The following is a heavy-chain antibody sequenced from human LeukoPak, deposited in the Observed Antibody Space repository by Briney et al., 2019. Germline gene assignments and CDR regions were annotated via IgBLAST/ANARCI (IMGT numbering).Heavy chain of an antibody. J-gene: IGHJ4*02. CDR3: ARGTRHGWELVV. CDR1: GXTFSSYE. V-gene: IGHV3-48*03. CDR2: ISSSGSTI. Sequence: GGSLRLSCAASGXTFSSYEMNWVRQAPGKGLEWVSYISSSGSTISYADSVKGRFTISRDNAKNSLYLQMNSLRAEDTAVYYCARGTRHGWELVVWGQGTLVTVSS. D-gene: IGHD1-26*01.